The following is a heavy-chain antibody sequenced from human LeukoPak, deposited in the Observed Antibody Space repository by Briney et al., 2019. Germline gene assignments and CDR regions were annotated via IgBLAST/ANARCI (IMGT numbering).Heavy chain of an antibody. Sequence: ASVKVSCKASGYTFTSYAMNWVRQAPGQGLEWMGWINTNTGNPTYAQGFTGRFVFSLDTSVSTAYLQISSLKAEDTAVYYCARDKAAAGRKLADYWGQGTLVTVSS. CDR2: INTNTGNP. J-gene: IGHJ4*02. V-gene: IGHV7-4-1*02. CDR3: ARDKAAAGRKLADY. D-gene: IGHD6-13*01. CDR1: GYTFTSYA.